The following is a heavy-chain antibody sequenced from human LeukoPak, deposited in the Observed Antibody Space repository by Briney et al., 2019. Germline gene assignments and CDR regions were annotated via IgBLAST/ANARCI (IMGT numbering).Heavy chain of an antibody. J-gene: IGHJ3*02. CDR1: GYTFTGYY. CDR2: INPNSGGT. CDR3: ARAPSIAAAGAFDI. D-gene: IGHD6-13*01. Sequence: ASVKVSCKASGYTFTGYYIHWVRQAPGQGLEWMGWINPNSGGTNYAQKFQGRVTMTRDTSISTAYMELSRMRSDDTAVYYCARAPSIAAAGAFDIWGQGTMVTVSS. V-gene: IGHV1-2*02.